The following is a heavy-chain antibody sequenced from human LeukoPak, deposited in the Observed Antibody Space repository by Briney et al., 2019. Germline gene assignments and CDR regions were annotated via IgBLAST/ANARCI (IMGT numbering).Heavy chain of an antibody. V-gene: IGHV3-23*01. CDR3: AKMVHTEQWLVPFDY. CDR1: GXTFSNFA. Sequence: GGSLRLSCAASGXTFSNFAMNWVRQAPGKGLEWVSTISGSGGSTYYADSVKGRFTISRDNSKNTLYLQMNSLRAEDTAVYYCAKMVHTEQWLVPFDYWGQGTLVTVSS. D-gene: IGHD6-19*01. CDR2: ISGSGGST. J-gene: IGHJ4*02.